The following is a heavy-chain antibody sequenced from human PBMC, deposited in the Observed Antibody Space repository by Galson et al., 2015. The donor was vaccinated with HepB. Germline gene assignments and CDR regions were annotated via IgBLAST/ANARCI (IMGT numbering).Heavy chain of an antibody. CDR3: ARGSRYYGSSTIDY. V-gene: IGHV3-13*04. Sequence: SLRLSCAASGFTFDTYDMHWVRQGMGKSLEWVSFIGTAGDTYYLGSVKGRFTISRENARNSLYLQMNSLRAGDTAVYYCARGSRYYGSSTIDYWGQGTLVTVSS. CDR1: GFTFDTYD. J-gene: IGHJ4*02. D-gene: IGHD3-10*01. CDR2: IGTAGDT.